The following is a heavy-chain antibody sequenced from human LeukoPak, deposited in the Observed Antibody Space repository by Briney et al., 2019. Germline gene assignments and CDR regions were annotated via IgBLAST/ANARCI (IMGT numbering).Heavy chain of an antibody. J-gene: IGHJ6*03. CDR1: GGSSSGNY. CDR2: INHSGNT. CDR3: ARREPHGDYGGKIRYYYYMDV. V-gene: IGHV4-34*01. D-gene: IGHD4-23*01. Sequence: SETLSLTCGVYGGSSSGNYWSWIRQPPGKGLEWIGEINHSGNTNSNPSLKSRVTMSVDTSKNQFSLKLSSLTAADTAMYYCARREPHGDYGGKIRYYYYMDVWGKGTTITISS.